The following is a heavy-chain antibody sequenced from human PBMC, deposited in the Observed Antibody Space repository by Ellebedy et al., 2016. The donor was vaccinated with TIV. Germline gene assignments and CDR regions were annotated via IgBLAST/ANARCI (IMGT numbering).Heavy chain of an antibody. Sequence: ASVTVSCKASGYTFTSYAMNWVRQAPGQGREWMGWINTNTGNPTYAQGLTGRFVFFLDTSVSTAYLQISSLKAEDTDVYYCARSIAAAGPPCDYWGQGTLVTVSS. CDR3: ARSIAAAGPPCDY. J-gene: IGHJ4*02. CDR1: GYTFTSYA. D-gene: IGHD6-13*01. CDR2: INTNTGNP. V-gene: IGHV7-4-1*02.